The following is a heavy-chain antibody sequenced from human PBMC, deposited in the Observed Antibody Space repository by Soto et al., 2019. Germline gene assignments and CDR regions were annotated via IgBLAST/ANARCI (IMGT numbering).Heavy chain of an antibody. V-gene: IGHV1-2*02. CDR2: INPNNGDT. J-gene: IGHJ4*02. CDR3: VRLRRYYDDRNAYDY. D-gene: IGHD3-22*01. Sequence: ASVKVSCKASGYTFTGYYLHWVRQAPGQGLEWMGWINPNNGDTNYAQKFQGRVTMTRDSSISIAYMDLSRLRSADKAVYFCVRLRRYYDDRNAYDYWGQVSLVTVSS. CDR1: GYTFTGYY.